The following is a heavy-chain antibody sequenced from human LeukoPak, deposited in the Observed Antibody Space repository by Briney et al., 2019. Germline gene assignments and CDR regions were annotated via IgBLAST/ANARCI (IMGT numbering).Heavy chain of an antibody. V-gene: IGHV3-9*01. CDR3: AKAEGIAAAGTD. CDR2: ISWNSGSM. Sequence: GRSLRLSCAASGFTFDDYAMHWVRQAPGKGLEWVSGISWNSGSMGYADSVKGRFTISRDNAKNSLYLQMNSLRAEDTALYYCAKAEGIAAAGTDWGQGTLVTVSS. CDR1: GFTFDDYA. D-gene: IGHD6-13*01. J-gene: IGHJ4*02.